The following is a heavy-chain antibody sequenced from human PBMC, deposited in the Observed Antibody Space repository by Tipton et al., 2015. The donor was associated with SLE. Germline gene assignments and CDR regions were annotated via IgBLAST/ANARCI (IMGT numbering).Heavy chain of an antibody. CDR3: ATVDYFDSGDAFDF. Sequence: TLSLTCAVSGGSISSSNWWSWVRQPPGKGLEWIAEISPTGSTNSNPSLKSRVTISVDKSKNQFSLKLNSVTAADTAVYYCATVDYFDSGDAFDFWGHGSMVTVSS. CDR2: ISPTGST. CDR1: GGSISSSNW. J-gene: IGHJ3*01. V-gene: IGHV4-4*02. D-gene: IGHD3-22*01.